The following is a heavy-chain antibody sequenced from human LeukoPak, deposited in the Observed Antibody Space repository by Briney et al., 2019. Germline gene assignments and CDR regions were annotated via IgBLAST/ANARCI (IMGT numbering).Heavy chain of an antibody. J-gene: IGHJ4*01. D-gene: IGHD3-16*02. CDR1: GFTVSNYY. Sequence: GGSLRLSCAASGFTVSNYYMSWVRQAPGKWLELVSLIYSDANAFYADSVKGRFTISRDNSKNTLYLQMDSLRDEDTAVFHCARGLRNYLYAYEYWGQGTLVTVSS. CDR3: ARGLRNYLYAYEY. V-gene: IGHV3-66*02. CDR2: IYSDANA.